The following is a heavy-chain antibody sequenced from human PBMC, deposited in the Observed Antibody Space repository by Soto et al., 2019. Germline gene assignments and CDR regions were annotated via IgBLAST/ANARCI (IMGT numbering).Heavy chain of an antibody. Sequence: ASVKVSCTTSGYTFSNYGITWVRQAPGQPLEWLGWISLYSDGTSYAQKFRGRVSMTTDTSTTTAYMELRSLRSDDTAVYYCARVVPGAEAWFGPWGQGTLVTVSS. CDR1: GYTFSNYG. CDR3: ARVVPGAEAWFGP. J-gene: IGHJ5*02. V-gene: IGHV1-18*01. CDR2: ISLYSDGT.